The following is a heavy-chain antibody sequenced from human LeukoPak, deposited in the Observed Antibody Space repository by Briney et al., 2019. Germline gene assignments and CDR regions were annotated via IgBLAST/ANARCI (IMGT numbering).Heavy chain of an antibody. V-gene: IGHV4-39*07. D-gene: IGHD3-22*01. CDR3: ARGRGSGYPDY. CDR1: GGSISSSSYY. Sequence: SETLSLTCTVSGGSISSSSYYWGWIRQPPGKGLEWIGSIYYSGSTYYNPPLKSRVTISVDTSKNQFSLKLSSVTAADTAVYYCARGRGSGYPDYWGQGTLDTVSS. CDR2: IYYSGST. J-gene: IGHJ4*02.